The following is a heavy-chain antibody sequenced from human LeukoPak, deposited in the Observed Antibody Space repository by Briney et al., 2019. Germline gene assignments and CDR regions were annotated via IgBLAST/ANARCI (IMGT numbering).Heavy chain of an antibody. CDR2: IYSGGST. Sequence: GGSLRLSCAASGFTVSSNYMSWVRQAPGKGLEWVSVIYSGGSTYYADSVKGRFTISRDDSKNTLYLQMNSLRAEDTAVYYCARDSKKRGYSYGFDYWGQGTLVTVSS. V-gene: IGHV3-66*01. CDR1: GFTVSSNY. CDR3: ARDSKKRGYSYGFDY. J-gene: IGHJ4*02. D-gene: IGHD5-18*01.